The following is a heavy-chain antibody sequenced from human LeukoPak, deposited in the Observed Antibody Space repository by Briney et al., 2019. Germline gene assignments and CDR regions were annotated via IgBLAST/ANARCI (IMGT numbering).Heavy chain of an antibody. CDR2: IRNSGNTI. D-gene: IGHD3-10*02. CDR1: GFTLSSYN. J-gene: IGHJ6*04. CDR3: AELGITMIGGV. Sequence: GGSLRLSCAVSGFTLSSYNMNWVRQAPGEGLEWVSYIRNSGNTIYYADSVKGRFTISRDNAKNPLYPQRNSLRAEDTAVYYCAELGITMIGGVWGKGTTVTISS. V-gene: IGHV3-48*03.